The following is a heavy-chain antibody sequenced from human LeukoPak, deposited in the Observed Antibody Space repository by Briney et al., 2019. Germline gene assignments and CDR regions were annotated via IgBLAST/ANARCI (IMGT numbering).Heavy chain of an antibody. CDR2: IYSGGST. J-gene: IGHJ3*02. D-gene: IGHD5-12*01. Sequence: PGGSLRLSCAASGFTVSSNYMSRVRQASGKGLEWVSVIYSGGSTYYADSVKGRFTISRDNSKNTLYLQMNSLRAEDTAVYYCARGISGYEWYAFDIWGQGTMVTVSS. CDR3: ARGISGYEWYAFDI. V-gene: IGHV3-53*01. CDR1: GFTVSSNY.